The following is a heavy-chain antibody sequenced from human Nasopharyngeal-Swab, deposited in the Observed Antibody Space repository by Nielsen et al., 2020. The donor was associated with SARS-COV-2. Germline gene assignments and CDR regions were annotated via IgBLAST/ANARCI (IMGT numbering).Heavy chain of an antibody. CDR3: ARADSSGWFFSD. J-gene: IGHJ4*02. Sequence: VRQMPGKGLEWVSYISSSDSTTYYVDSVKGRFTISRDNAKNSLYLQMNSLRVEDTGVYYCARADSSGWFFSDWGRGTLVTVSS. D-gene: IGHD6-19*01. CDR2: ISSSDSTT. V-gene: IGHV3-48*03.